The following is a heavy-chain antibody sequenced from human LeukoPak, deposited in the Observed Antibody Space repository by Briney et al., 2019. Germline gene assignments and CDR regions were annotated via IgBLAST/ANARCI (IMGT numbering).Heavy chain of an antibody. D-gene: IGHD3-22*01. J-gene: IGHJ4*02. CDR1: GFTFSSYA. CDR3: AKDPDPDYYDSSGYYYPSSLY. CDR2: ISGSGGST. Sequence: PGGSLRLSCAASGFTFSSYAMSWVRQAPGKGLEWVSAISGSGGSTYYADSVKGRLTISRDNSKNTLYLQMNSLRAEDTAVYYCAKDPDPDYYDSSGYYYPSSLYWGQGTLVTVSS. V-gene: IGHV3-23*01.